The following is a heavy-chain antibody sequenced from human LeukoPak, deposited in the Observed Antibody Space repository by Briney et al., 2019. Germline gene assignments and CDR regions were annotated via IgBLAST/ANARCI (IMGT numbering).Heavy chain of an antibody. Sequence: GGSLRLSCAASGFTFNSYAMIWVRQAPGKGLVGVSGISGSGGDTHYAESVKGRFTISRDNSKNTLYLQMNSLRAEDTAVYYCAKGYQLLFFDYWGQGTLVTVSS. V-gene: IGHV3-23*01. J-gene: IGHJ4*02. CDR2: ISGSGGDT. CDR1: GFTFNSYA. D-gene: IGHD2-2*01. CDR3: AKGYQLLFFDY.